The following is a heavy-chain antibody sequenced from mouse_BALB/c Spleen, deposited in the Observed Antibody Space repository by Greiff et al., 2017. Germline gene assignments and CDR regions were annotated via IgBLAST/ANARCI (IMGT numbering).Heavy chain of an antibody. CDR2: IYPSDSYT. J-gene: IGHJ3*01. V-gene: IGHV1-69*02. Sequence: QVQLQQPGAELVRPGASVKLSCKASGYTFTSYWINWVKQRPGQGLEWIGNIYPSDSYTNYNQKFKDKATLTVDKSSSTAYMQLSSPTSEDSAVYYGTRSGDGSSYGWFAYWGQGTLVTVSA. CDR3: TRSGDGSSYGWFAY. D-gene: IGHD1-1*01. CDR1: GYTFTSYW.